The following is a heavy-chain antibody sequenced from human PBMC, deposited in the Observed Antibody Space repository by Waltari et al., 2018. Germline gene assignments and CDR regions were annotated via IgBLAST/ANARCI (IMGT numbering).Heavy chain of an antibody. Sequence: QVQLQESGPGLVKPSETLSLTCAVSGYSISSGYYWGWIRQPPGKGLEWIGSIYHSGSTYYNPSLKSRVTMTRNTSISTAYMELSSLRSEDTAVYYCARIGQQLTFDYWGQGTLVTVSS. J-gene: IGHJ4*02. V-gene: IGHV4-38-2*01. D-gene: IGHD6-13*01. CDR3: ARIGQQLTFDY. CDR2: IYHSGST. CDR1: GYSISSGYY.